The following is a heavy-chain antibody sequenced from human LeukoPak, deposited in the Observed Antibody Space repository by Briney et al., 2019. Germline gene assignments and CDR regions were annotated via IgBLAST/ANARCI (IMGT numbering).Heavy chain of an antibody. CDR2: ISWNSGSI. CDR1: GFTFDDYA. J-gene: IGHJ4*02. CDR3: AKESSSSVTGLFDY. D-gene: IGHD6-6*01. Sequence: GGSLRLSCAASGFTFDDYAMHWVRQAPGKGLEWVSGISWNSGSIGYADSVKGRFTISRDNAKNSLYLQMNSLRAEDTALYYCAKESSSSVTGLFDYWGQGTLVTVSS. V-gene: IGHV3-9*01.